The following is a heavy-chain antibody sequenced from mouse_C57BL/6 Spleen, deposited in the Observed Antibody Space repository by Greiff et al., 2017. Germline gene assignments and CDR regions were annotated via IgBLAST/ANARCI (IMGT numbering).Heavy chain of an antibody. J-gene: IGHJ2*01. CDR2: INPSSGYT. Sequence: QVQLKESGAELAKPGASVKLSCKASGYTFTSYWMHWVKQRPGQGLEWIGYINPSSGYTKYNQKFKSKATLTVDTSSSTAYMQLSSLTSEDSAVYYCARAGSLGGSSPYYFDYWGQGTTLTVSS. V-gene: IGHV1-7*01. CDR3: ARAGSLGGSSPYYFDY. D-gene: IGHD1-1*01. CDR1: GYTFTSYW.